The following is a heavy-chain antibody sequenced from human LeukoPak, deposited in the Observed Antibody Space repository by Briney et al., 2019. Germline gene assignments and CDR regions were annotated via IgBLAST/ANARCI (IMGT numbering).Heavy chain of an antibody. CDR2: ISWNSGSI. V-gene: IGHV3-9*01. Sequence: PGRSLRLSCAASGFTFDDYAMHWVRQAPGKGLEWVSGISWNSGSIGYADSVKGRFTISRDNSKNTLYLQMNSLRAEDTAVYYCARVYPRAAGRYYYYMDVWGKGTTVTVSS. J-gene: IGHJ6*03. D-gene: IGHD6-13*01. CDR3: ARVYPRAAGRYYYYMDV. CDR1: GFTFDDYA.